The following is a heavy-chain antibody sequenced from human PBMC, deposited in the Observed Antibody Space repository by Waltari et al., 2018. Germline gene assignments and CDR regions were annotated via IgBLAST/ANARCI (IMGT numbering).Heavy chain of an antibody. V-gene: IGHV3-23*01. CDR2: IRGSGDGT. J-gene: IGHJ3*01. D-gene: IGHD4-17*01. CDR3: GRDPNGDYVGAFDF. Sequence: EVQLLESGGNLVQPGGSLRLSCAASEFTFSTYAMTWVRQGPGKGLEWVSSIRGSGDGTYYAASVKGRFTISRDNSKNTLFLQMNSLRADDTAVYYCGRDPNGDYVGAFDFRGQGTMVTVSS. CDR1: EFTFSTYA.